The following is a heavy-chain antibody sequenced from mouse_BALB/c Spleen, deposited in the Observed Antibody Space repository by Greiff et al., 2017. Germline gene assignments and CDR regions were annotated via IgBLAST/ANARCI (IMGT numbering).Heavy chain of an antibody. Sequence: DVQLVESGGGLVKPGGSLKLSCAASGFAFSSYDMSWVRQTPEKRLEWVAYISSGGGSTYYPDTVKGRFTISRDNAKNTLYLQMSSLKSEDTAMYYCARHGTVVDYWGQGTTLTVSS. CDR1: GFAFSSYD. D-gene: IGHD1-1*01. J-gene: IGHJ2*01. CDR2: ISSGGGST. V-gene: IGHV5-12-1*01. CDR3: ARHGTVVDY.